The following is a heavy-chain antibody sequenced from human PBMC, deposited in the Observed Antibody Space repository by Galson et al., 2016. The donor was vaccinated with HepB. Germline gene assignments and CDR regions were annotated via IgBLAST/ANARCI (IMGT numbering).Heavy chain of an antibody. CDR3: ESDFLFAHDL. V-gene: IGHV3-7*03. Sequence: SLRLSCAASGFTFSTHWMAWVRHTPSKGLEWVANIKPDGSEEYYVDSVEGRYTISKDNAKNSLYLQMHTLRAEATALYYCESDFLFAHDLWGPGTLVTVSS. CDR1: GFTFSTHW. D-gene: IGHD3-3*01. J-gene: IGHJ5*02. CDR2: IKPDGSEE.